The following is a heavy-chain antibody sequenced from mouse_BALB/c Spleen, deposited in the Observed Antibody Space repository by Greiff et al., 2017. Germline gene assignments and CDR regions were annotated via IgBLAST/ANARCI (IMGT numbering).Heavy chain of an antibody. CDR1: GFSLTGYG. CDR3: ARDHSSGYVNYAMDY. CDR2: IWGDGST. Sequence: VQLQESGPGLVAPSQSLSITCTVSGFSLTGYGVNWVRQPPGKGLEWLGMIWGDGSTDYNSALKSRLSISKDNSKSQVFLKMNSLQTDDTARYYCARDHSSGYVNYAMDYWGQGTSVTVSS. V-gene: IGHV2-6-7*01. J-gene: IGHJ4*01. D-gene: IGHD3-1*01.